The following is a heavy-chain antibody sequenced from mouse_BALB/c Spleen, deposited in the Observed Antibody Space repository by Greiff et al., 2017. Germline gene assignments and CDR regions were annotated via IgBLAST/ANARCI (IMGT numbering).Heavy chain of an antibody. V-gene: IGHV3-6*02. D-gene: IGHD2-4*01. CDR1: GYSITSGYY. Sequence: VQLKESGPGLVKPSQSLSLTCSVTGYSITSGYYWNWIRQFPGNKLEWMGYISYDGSNNYNPSLKNRISITRDTSKNQFFLKLNSVTTEDTATYYCATYDYDNDYWGQGTTLTVSS. J-gene: IGHJ2*01. CDR2: ISYDGSN. CDR3: ATYDYDNDY.